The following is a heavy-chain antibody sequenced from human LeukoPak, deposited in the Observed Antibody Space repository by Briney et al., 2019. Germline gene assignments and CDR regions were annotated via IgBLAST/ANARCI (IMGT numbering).Heavy chain of an antibody. J-gene: IGHJ3*02. CDR2: ISGSGGST. CDR3: AKSATRGSYYVVSADAFDI. V-gene: IGHV3-23*01. D-gene: IGHD1-26*01. Sequence: GGSLRLSCAASGFTFSSYAMSWVRQAPGKGLEWVSAISGSGGSTYYADSVKGRFTISRDNSKNTLYLQMNSLRAEDTAVYYCAKSATRGSYYVVSADAFDIWGQGTMVTVSS. CDR1: GFTFSSYA.